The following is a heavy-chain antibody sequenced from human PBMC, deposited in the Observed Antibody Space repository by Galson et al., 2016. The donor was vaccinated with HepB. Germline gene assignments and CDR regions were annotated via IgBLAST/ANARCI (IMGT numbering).Heavy chain of an antibody. D-gene: IGHD6-6*01. CDR3: ARSLGWYFDV. CDR2: VSHSSTYV. V-gene: IGHV3-21*01. J-gene: IGHJ2*01. CDR1: GFTFDEYA. Sequence: SLRLSCAASGFTFDEYAMHWVRQAPGKGLEWVSSVSHSSTYVYYADSVEDRFTISRDNAKNSLYLEMNSLRVEDTAVFYCARSLGWYFDVWGRGTLVTVSS.